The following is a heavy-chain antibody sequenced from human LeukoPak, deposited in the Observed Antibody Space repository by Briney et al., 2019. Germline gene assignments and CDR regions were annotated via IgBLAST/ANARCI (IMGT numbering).Heavy chain of an antibody. J-gene: IGHJ2*01. V-gene: IGHV3-7*01. CDR2: INQDGSGK. CDR1: GFTFSSYE. CDR3: ARVVGAGYFDL. Sequence: PGGSLRLSCGASGFTFSSYEMNWVRQAPGKGLEWVANINQDGSGKYYVDSVKGRFTISRDNAKNSLYLQMNSLRAEDTAVYYCARVVGAGYFDLWGRGTLVTVSS. D-gene: IGHD1-26*01.